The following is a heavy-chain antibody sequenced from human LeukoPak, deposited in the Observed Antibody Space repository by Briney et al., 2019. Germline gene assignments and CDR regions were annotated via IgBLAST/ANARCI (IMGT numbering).Heavy chain of an antibody. J-gene: IGHJ6*03. CDR2: ISSSSTI. CDR1: GFTFSSYS. Sequence: PGGSLRLSCAASGFTFSSYSMNWVRQAPGKGLEWVSYISSSSTIYYADSVKGRFTISRDNAKNSLYLQMNSLRAEDTAVYYCARGKKDYYYYYMDVWGKGTTVTVSS. CDR3: ARGKKDYYYYYMDV. V-gene: IGHV3-48*01.